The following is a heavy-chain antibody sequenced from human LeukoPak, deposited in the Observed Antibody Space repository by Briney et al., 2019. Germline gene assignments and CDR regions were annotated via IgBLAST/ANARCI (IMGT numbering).Heavy chain of an antibody. CDR3: AREELFFYYYDSSGLYGMDV. V-gene: IGHV3-30-3*01. J-gene: IGHJ6*01. CDR1: GFTFSSYA. Sequence: GRSLRLSCAASGFTFSSYAMHWVRQAPGKGLEWVAVISYDGSKKYYADSVKGRFTISRDNSKNTVYLQMTSLRAEDTAVYYCAREELFFYYYDSSGLYGMDVWGQGTTVTASS. CDR2: ISYDGSKK. D-gene: IGHD3-22*01.